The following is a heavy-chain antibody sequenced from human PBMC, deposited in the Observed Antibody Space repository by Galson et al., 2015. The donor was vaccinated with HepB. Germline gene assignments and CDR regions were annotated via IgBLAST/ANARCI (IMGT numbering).Heavy chain of an antibody. V-gene: IGHV4-39*02. J-gene: IGHJ3*02. D-gene: IGHD2-8*01. CDR3: ARSRGANALDAFDI. CDR1: GGSMTSRNDY. CDR2: IYYSGET. Sequence: SEPLSLTCTISGGSMTSRNDYWGWIRQAPGKGPDWIGSIYYSGETYYNPSLKSRVTISIDAPKNHFSLKLSSVTAADTAVYFCARSRGANALDAFDIWGQGTMVTVSS.